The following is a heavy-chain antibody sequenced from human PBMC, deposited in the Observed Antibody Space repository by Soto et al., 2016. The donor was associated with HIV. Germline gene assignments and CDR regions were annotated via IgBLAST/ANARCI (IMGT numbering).Heavy chain of an antibody. CDR2: IYRDDRT. J-gene: IGHJ4*02. V-gene: IGHV3-66*01. CDR1: GFIVSGNY. Sequence: EVQLVESGGGVVRPGGSLRLSCAASGFIVSGNYMSWVRQAPGKGLEWVSVIYRDDRTDYADSAKGRFTISRDISKNTLYLQMSSLRADDTAVYFCARDRDTPMGWVLDDWGQGALVIVSS. D-gene: IGHD5-18*01. CDR3: ARDRDTPMGWVLDD.